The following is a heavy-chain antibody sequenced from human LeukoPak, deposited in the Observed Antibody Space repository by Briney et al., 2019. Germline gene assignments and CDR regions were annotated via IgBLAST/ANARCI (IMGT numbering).Heavy chain of an antibody. CDR1: GFTFSDYY. Sequence: GASLRLSCAASGFTFSDYYMNWIRQAPGKGLEWLSYISASSGTRYYADSVKGRFTISRDNAKNSLYLQMNSLRAEDTAVYYCARGLAANDWFDPWGQGTLVTVSS. CDR2: ISASSGTR. D-gene: IGHD2-15*01. J-gene: IGHJ5*02. V-gene: IGHV3-11*01. CDR3: ARGLAANDWFDP.